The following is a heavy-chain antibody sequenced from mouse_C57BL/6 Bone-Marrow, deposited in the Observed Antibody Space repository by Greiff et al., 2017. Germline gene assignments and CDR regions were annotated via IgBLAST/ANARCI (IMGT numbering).Heavy chain of an antibody. CDR1: GYTFTDYY. Sequence: VQLQQSGPVLVKPGASVKMSCKASGYTFTDYYMNWVKQSHGKSLEWIGVINPYNGGTSYNQKFKGKATLTVDKSSSTAYMELNSLTSEDSAVYYCARRGNGNSFDYWGQGTTLTVS. CDR2: INPYNGGT. CDR3: ARRGNGNSFDY. V-gene: IGHV1-19*01. J-gene: IGHJ2*01. D-gene: IGHD2-1*01.